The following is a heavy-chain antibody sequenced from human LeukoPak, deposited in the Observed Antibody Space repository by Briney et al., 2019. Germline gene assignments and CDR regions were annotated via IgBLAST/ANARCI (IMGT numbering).Heavy chain of an antibody. CDR2: ISAYNGNT. Sequence: ASVEVSCRASGYTFTSYGVSWVRQAPGQGLEWMGWISAYNGNTNYAQQLQGRVTMTTDTSTSKAYMELRSLRSDDTAVYYCARDIAARPYYFDYWGQGTLVTVSS. J-gene: IGHJ4*02. V-gene: IGHV1-18*01. D-gene: IGHD6-6*01. CDR1: GYTFTSYG. CDR3: ARDIAARPYYFDY.